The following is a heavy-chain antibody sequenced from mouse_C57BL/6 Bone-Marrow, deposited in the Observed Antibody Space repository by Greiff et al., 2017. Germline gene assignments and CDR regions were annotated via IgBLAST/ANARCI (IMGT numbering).Heavy chain of an antibody. CDR1: GYTFTEYT. V-gene: IGHV1-62-2*01. Sequence: VKLMESGAELVKPGASVKLSCKASGYTFTEYTIHWVKQRSGQGLEWIGWFYPGSGSIKYNEKFKDKATLTADKSSSTVYMELSRLTSEDSAVYFCARHPYYDYDLYYAMDYWGQGTSVTVSS. CDR3: ARHPYYDYDLYYAMDY. D-gene: IGHD2-4*01. CDR2: FYPGSGSI. J-gene: IGHJ4*01.